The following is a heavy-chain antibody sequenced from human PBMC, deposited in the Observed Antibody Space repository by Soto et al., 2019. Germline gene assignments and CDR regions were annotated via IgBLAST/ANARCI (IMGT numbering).Heavy chain of an antibody. CDR2: IYYSGST. CDR3: APRGPIAVAGTFDP. Sequence: SLSLMCTVCGACISSGGYYWSWIRQHPGKGLEWIGYIYYSGSTYYNPSLKSRVTISVDTSKNQFSLKLSSVTAADTAVYYCAPRGPIAVAGTFDPCGQRTLVTVSS. D-gene: IGHD6-19*01. J-gene: IGHJ5*02. CDR1: GACISSGGYY. V-gene: IGHV4-31*03.